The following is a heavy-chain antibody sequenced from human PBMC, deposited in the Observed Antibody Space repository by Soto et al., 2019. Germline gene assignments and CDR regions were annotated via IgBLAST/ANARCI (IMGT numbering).Heavy chain of an antibody. D-gene: IGHD1-26*01. CDR2: IDPSDSYT. V-gene: IGHV5-10-1*01. CDR1: GYSFTSYW. J-gene: IGHJ4*02. Sequence: PGEFLKISCKGSGYSFTSYWISWVRQMPGKGLEWMGRIDPSDSYTNYSPSFQGHVTISADKSISTAYLQWSSLKASDTAMYYCARRGSGSYSNWGQGTLVTVSS. CDR3: ARRGSGSYSN.